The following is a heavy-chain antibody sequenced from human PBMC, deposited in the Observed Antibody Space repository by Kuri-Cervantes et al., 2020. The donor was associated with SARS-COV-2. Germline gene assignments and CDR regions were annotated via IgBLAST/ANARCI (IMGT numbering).Heavy chain of an antibody. CDR3: ARDPTTVTTGIGMDV. V-gene: IGHV1-18*01. CDR2: ISTFSGNT. D-gene: IGHD4-17*01. CDR1: GYTFTTYD. Sequence: ASVKVSCKPSGYTFTTYDISWVRQAPGQGLEWLGWISTFSGNTKYEQKFQGRVAMTTDTSTNTAYMELRSLRSDDTAVYYCARDPTTVTTGIGMDVWGQGTMVTVSS. J-gene: IGHJ6*02.